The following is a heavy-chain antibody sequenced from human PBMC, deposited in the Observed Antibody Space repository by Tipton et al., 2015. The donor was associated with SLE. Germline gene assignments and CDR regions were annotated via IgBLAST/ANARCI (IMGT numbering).Heavy chain of an antibody. J-gene: IGHJ4*02. D-gene: IGHD6-6*01. CDR2: INHSGST. V-gene: IGHV4-34*01. CDR3: AREARIAARHFDY. Sequence: TLSLTCAVYGGSFTTHYWSWIRQPPGKGLEWIGEINHSGSTNYNPSLKSRVTISVDTSKNQFSLKLSSVTAADTAVYYCAREARIAARHFDYWGQGTLVTVSS. CDR1: GGSFTTHY.